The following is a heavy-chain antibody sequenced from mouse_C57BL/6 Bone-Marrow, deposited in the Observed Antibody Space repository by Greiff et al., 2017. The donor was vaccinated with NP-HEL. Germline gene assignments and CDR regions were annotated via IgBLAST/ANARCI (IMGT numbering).Heavy chain of an antibody. CDR1: GYSFTGYY. CDR3: ARGSYGSSSPYYYAMDY. CDR2: INPSTGGT. V-gene: IGHV1-42*01. Sequence: VQLQQSGPELVKPGASVKISCKASGYSFTGYYMNWVKQSPEKSLEWIGEINPSTGGTTYNQKFKAKATLTVDKSSSTAYMQLKSLTSEDSAVYYCARGSYGSSSPYYYAMDYWGQGTSVTVSS. D-gene: IGHD1-1*01. J-gene: IGHJ4*01.